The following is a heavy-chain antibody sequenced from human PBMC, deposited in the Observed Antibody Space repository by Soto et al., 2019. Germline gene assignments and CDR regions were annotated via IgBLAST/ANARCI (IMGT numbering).Heavy chain of an antibody. CDR2: MNPNSGNT. Sequence: QVQLVQSGAEVKKPGASVKVSCKASGYTFTSYDINWVRQATGQGLEWMGWMNPNSGNTGYAQKFQGRVTMTRNTAISTAYMELGSRRSEDTAVYYCATSSSPGLRFLEWLTDYGMDVWGQGTTVTVSS. CDR3: ATSSSPGLRFLEWLTDYGMDV. CDR1: GYTFTSYD. J-gene: IGHJ6*02. D-gene: IGHD3-3*01. V-gene: IGHV1-8*01.